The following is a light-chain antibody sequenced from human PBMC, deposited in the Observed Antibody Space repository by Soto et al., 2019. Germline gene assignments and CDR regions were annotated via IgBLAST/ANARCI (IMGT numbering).Light chain of an antibody. V-gene: IGKV1-6*01. J-gene: IGKJ4*01. Sequence: IQMTQSPSSLSASVGDRVTITCRASPAIRNDLGWYQQRPGKAPKLLIYAASSLQSGVPSRFSGSGSGTDFTLTISRLQPEDFATYDCLQDYNYPLTFGGGTKVDIK. CDR3: LQDYNYPLT. CDR1: PAIRND. CDR2: AAS.